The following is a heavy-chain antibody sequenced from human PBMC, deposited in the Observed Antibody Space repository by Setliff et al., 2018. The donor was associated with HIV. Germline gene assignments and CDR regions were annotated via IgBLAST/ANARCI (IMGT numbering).Heavy chain of an antibody. CDR2: INQDGSEK. J-gene: IGHJ6*04. Sequence: PGGSLRLSCAASGFTFSDYYMTWIRQAPGKGLEWVANINQDGSEKNYVDSVKGRFTIPRDNAKNSLYLQMDSLRVEDTTVYYCTRKLAPGHGMDVWGKGTAVTVSS. CDR1: GFTFSDYY. V-gene: IGHV3-7*01. CDR3: TRKLAPGHGMDV. D-gene: IGHD3-3*02.